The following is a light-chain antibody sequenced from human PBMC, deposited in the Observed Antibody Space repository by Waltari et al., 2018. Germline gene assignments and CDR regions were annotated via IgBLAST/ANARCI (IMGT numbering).Light chain of an antibody. Sequence: DILMTQSPSSVAASVGDRVTITCRASQGISSWLAWHQQKPGKAPKLLISAASTLQGGVPARFSGSGSGTDFTLTISNLQPEDFATYYCQQANSFPATFGGGTKVEIK. CDR3: QQANSFPAT. CDR1: QGISSW. V-gene: IGKV1-12*01. J-gene: IGKJ4*01. CDR2: AAS.